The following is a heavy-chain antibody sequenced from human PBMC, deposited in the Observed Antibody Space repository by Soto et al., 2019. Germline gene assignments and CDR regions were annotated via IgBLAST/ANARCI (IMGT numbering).Heavy chain of an antibody. V-gene: IGHV1-2*04. D-gene: IGHD6-19*01. CDR3: ARNSKKVESSGWYQGAFDI. CDR2: INPNSGGT. J-gene: IGHJ3*02. CDR1: GYTFTGYY. Sequence: ASVKVSCKASGYTFTGYYMHWVRQAPGQGLEWMGWINPNSGGTNYAQKFQGWVTMTRDTSISTAYMELSRLRSDDTAVYYCARNSKKVESSGWYQGAFDIWGQGTMVTVSS.